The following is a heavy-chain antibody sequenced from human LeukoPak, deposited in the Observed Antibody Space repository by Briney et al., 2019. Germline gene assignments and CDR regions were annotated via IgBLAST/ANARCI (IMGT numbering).Heavy chain of an antibody. V-gene: IGHV3-30*01. J-gene: IGHJ6*03. Sequence: GGSLRLSCAASGFTFSSYAMHWVRQAPGKGLEWVAVISYDGSNKYYADSVKGRFTISRDNSKNTLYLQMNSLRAEDTAVYYCARGYYYYYMDVWGKGTTVTVSS. CDR1: GFTFSSYA. CDR2: ISYDGSNK. CDR3: ARGYYYYYMDV.